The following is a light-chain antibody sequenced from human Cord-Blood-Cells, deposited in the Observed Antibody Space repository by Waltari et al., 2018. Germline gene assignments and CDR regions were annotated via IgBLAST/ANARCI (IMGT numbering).Light chain of an antibody. CDR2: EVS. V-gene: IGLV2-23*02. CDR1: SSDVGSYNL. CDR3: CSYSGSSTWG. J-gene: IGLJ3*02. Sequence: QSARPQPASVSGSPGQSITISCTGTSSDVGSYNLVSWYQQHTGKAHKLMIYEVSRRPAGVSNRLSGSTSGNTASRTISGLQAEDEADYYCCSYSGSSTWGFGGGTKLTVL.